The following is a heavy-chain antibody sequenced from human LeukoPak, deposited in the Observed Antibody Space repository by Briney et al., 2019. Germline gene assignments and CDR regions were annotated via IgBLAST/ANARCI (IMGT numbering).Heavy chain of an antibody. CDR1: GGSISSDSYY. V-gene: IGHV4-61*02. Sequence: SETLSLTCTVSGGSISSDSYYWTWIRQPAGKGLEWIGRIDTSGSTNYNPSLKSRLTISLDTSKNQFSLKLNSVTAADTAVYYCARSNGDYTILGYWGQGTLVTVST. J-gene: IGHJ4*02. CDR3: ARSNGDYTILGY. CDR2: IDTSGST. D-gene: IGHD4-17*01.